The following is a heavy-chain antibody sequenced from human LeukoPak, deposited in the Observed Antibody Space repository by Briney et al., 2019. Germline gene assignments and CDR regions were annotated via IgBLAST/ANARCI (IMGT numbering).Heavy chain of an antibody. CDR2: IIPIFGTA. Sequence: SVKASCKASGGTFSSYAISWVRQAPGQGLEWMGGIIPIFGTANYAQKFQGRVTITADESTSTAYMELSSLRSEDTAVYYCARESSFFNSSGWYEAPDYWGQGTLVTVSS. J-gene: IGHJ4*02. CDR1: GGTFSSYA. CDR3: ARESSFFNSSGWYEAPDY. D-gene: IGHD6-19*01. V-gene: IGHV1-69*13.